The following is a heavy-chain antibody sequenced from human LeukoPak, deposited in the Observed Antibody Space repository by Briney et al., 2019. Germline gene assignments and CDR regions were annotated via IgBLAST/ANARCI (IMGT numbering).Heavy chain of an antibody. CDR3: ARDRVGQQLVGRNYYYYYMDV. D-gene: IGHD6-13*01. CDR1: GGYISSYS. CDR2: IYYSGST. Sequence: SETLSLTRTVSGGYISSYSWSWIRQPPGKGLEWIGYIYYSGSTNYNPSLKSRVTISVDTSKNQFSLKLRSVTAADTAVYYCARDRVGQQLVGRNYYYYYMDVWGKGTTVTISS. J-gene: IGHJ6*03. V-gene: IGHV4-59*01.